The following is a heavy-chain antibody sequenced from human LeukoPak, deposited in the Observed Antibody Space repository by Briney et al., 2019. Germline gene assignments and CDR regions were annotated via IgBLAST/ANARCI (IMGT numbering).Heavy chain of an antibody. CDR1: GGSISSSSYY. CDR2: INHSGST. V-gene: IGHV4-39*07. J-gene: IGHJ4*02. Sequence: PSETLSLTCTVSGGSISSSSYYWSWIRQPPGKGLEWIGEINHSGSTNYNPSLKSRVTISVDTSKNQFSLKLSSVTAADTAVYYCARGGAPAAAGTWGRGTLVTVSS. D-gene: IGHD6-13*01. CDR3: ARGGAPAAAGT.